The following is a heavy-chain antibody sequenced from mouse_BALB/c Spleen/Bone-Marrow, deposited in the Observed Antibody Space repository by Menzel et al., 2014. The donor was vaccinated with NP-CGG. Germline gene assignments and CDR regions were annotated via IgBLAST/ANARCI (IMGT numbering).Heavy chain of an antibody. CDR1: GYTFSSYW. Sequence: QVQLQQSGAELMKPGGFNEDILQATGYTFSSYWIEWVKQRPGHGLEWIGEILPGSGSTNYNEKFKGKATFTADTSSNTAYMQLSSLTSEDSAVYYCARGDYFDYWGQGTTLTVSS. CDR3: ARGDYFDY. J-gene: IGHJ2*01. V-gene: IGHV1-9*01. CDR2: ILPGSGST.